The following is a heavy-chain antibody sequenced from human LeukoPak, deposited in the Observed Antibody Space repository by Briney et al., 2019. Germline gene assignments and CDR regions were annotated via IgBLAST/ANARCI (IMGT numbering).Heavy chain of an antibody. V-gene: IGHV3-7*01. CDR3: ARAGGYYDSSGSNDY. CDR1: GFTFSSYW. CDR2: IKQDGSEK. D-gene: IGHD3-22*01. J-gene: IGHJ4*02. Sequence: GSLRLSCAASGFTFSSYWMSWVRQAPGKGLEWVANIKQDGSEKYYVDSVKGRFTISRDNAKNSLYLQMNSLRAEDTAVYYCARAGGYYDSSGSNDYWGQGTLVTVSS.